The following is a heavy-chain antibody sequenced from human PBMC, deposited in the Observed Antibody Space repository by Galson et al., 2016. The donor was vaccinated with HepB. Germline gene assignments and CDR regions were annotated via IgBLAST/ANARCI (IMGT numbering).Heavy chain of an antibody. Sequence: SVKVSCKASGYTLTSYGISWVRQAPGQGLEWMGIINPSGGSPSYTQKFQGRVTMTRDTSTSTVYMELSSLRSEDTAVYYCARGTLLWYTSSAEAITWFDPWGQGTLVTVSS. CDR3: ARGTLLWYTSSAEAITWFDP. D-gene: IGHD6-13*01. V-gene: IGHV1-46*01. CDR1: GYTLTSYG. J-gene: IGHJ5*02. CDR2: INPSGGSP.